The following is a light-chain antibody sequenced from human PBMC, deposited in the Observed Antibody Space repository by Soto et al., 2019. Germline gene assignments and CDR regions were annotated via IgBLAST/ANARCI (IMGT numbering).Light chain of an antibody. CDR3: QQYKNWPL. Sequence: EIVLTQSAGTMSMAPGRAFNISCRASQSVRSHLAWYQQKPGQPPSLLIYGDSTRATGIPARFSGSGFGTEFTLTISSLQSEDFAVYYCQQYKNWPLVGQVTRLEIK. J-gene: IGKJ5*01. V-gene: IGKV3-15*01. CDR2: GDS. CDR1: QSVRSH.